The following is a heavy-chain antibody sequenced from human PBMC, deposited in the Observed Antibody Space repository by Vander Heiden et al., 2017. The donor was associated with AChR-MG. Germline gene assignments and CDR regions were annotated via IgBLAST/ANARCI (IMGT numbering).Heavy chain of an antibody. CDR1: GFSFSDYW. CDR2: IKHDGSEK. V-gene: IGHV3-7*03. D-gene: IGHD6-19*01. Sequence: EVQLVESGGGLVQPGGSLRLFCAASGFSFSDYWMSWVRQAPGKGLEWVANIKHDGSEKFYVDSVKGRFSISRDNAKNSLYLQMNGLRAEDTAVYYCARAVAGTSRDYWGQGTLVTVSS. J-gene: IGHJ4*02. CDR3: ARAVAGTSRDY.